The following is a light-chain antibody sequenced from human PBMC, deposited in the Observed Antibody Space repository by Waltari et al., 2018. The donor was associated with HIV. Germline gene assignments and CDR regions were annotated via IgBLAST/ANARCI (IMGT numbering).Light chain of an antibody. CDR2: EVS. Sequence: QSALTQPPSESGSPGQSVPISCTGTSSDVGGYNYVSWYQQHPGKAPKLMIYEVSKRPSGVPDRFSGSKSGNTASLTVSGLQAEDEADYYCSSYAGSNNVVFGGGTKLTVL. CDR1: SSDVGGYNY. V-gene: IGLV2-8*01. J-gene: IGLJ2*01. CDR3: SSYAGSNNVV.